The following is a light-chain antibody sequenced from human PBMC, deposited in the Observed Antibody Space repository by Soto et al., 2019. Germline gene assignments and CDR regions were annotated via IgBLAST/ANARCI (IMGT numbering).Light chain of an antibody. Sequence: IVLPQSPATLSLPPGETATLSCRASESVSSYLAWYQQKPGQAPRLLIYDASNRATGIPARFSGSGSGTDFTLTISSLEPEDVAVYYCQQRSIWPPMYTFGQWTKLEI. CDR1: ESVSSY. CDR3: QQRSIWPPMYT. CDR2: DAS. J-gene: IGKJ2*01. V-gene: IGKV3-11*01.